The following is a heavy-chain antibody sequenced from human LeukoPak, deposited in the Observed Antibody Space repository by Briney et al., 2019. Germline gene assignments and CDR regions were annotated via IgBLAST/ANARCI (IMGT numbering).Heavy chain of an antibody. Sequence: GASVKISCTVSGYTLTELSLHWVRQAPGKGLEWRGGFAPEDGETIYAQKFQGRVTMTEDTSTDTAYMELSSVRSEDTAVYYCATWGGSGSYYNVHYWGQGTLVTVSS. CDR1: GYTLTELS. CDR3: ATWGGSGSYYNVHY. J-gene: IGHJ4*02. CDR2: FAPEDGET. V-gene: IGHV1-24*01. D-gene: IGHD3-10*01.